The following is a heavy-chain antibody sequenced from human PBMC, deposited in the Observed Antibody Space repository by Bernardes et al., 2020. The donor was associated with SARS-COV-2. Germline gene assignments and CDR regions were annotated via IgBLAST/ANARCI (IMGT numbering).Heavy chain of an antibody. CDR1: GGSISSYY. CDR3: ARADGGDCGGDCYPPPNWFDP. CDR2: ICYSGST. Sequence: SGTLSLTCTVSGGSISSYYWSWIRQPPGKGLEWIGYICYSGSTNYNPALKSRVTITVDTSKNQFSLKLSSVTAAVTAVYYCARADGGDCGGDCYPPPNWFDPWGQGTLVTVSS. D-gene: IGHD2-21*02. J-gene: IGHJ5*02. V-gene: IGHV4-59*01.